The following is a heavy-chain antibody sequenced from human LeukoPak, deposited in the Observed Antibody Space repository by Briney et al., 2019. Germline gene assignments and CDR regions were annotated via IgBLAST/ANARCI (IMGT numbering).Heavy chain of an antibody. CDR2: ISDDGRDK. CDR1: GFTFSNYA. D-gene: IGHD5-24*01. V-gene: IGHV3-30*04. Sequence: GGSLRLSCVASGFTFSNYAIHWVRQAPGKGLDWVAVISDDGRDKYYADSVKGRFTISRDKSTLYLQMNSLRAEDTALYYCARGGINMADYWGQGTLVTVSS. J-gene: IGHJ4*02. CDR3: ARGGINMADY.